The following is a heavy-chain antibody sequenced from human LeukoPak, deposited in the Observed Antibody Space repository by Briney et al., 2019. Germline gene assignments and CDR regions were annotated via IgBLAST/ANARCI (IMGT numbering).Heavy chain of an antibody. Sequence: PGGSLRLSCAASGFTFINYAMTWVRQAPGKGLEWVSAISGSGGSTYYADSVKGWFTISRDNSKNTLYLQMNSLRAEDTAVYYCAKSTQLRGGIATDFDSWGQGTLVTVSS. CDR1: GFTFINYA. J-gene: IGHJ4*02. V-gene: IGHV3-23*01. CDR2: ISGSGGST. D-gene: IGHD3-16*02. CDR3: AKSTQLRGGIATDFDS.